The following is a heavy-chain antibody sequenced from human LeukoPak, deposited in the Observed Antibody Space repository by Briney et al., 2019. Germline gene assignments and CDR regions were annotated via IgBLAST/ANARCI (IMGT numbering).Heavy chain of an antibody. CDR2: IYYSGNT. Sequence: SETLSLTCTVSGVAISTYYWSWIRQPPGKGLEWIGYIYYSGNTNYNPSHKSRLTISVDTSKNQFSLRLSSVTAADTAVYFCARVGSGNFDYWGQGTLVTVSS. CDR1: GVAISTYY. CDR3: ARVGSGNFDY. D-gene: IGHD1-26*01. V-gene: IGHV4-59*01. J-gene: IGHJ4*02.